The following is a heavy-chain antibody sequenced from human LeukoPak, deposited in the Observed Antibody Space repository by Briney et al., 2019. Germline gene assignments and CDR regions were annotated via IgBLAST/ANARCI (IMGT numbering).Heavy chain of an antibody. D-gene: IGHD3-10*02. J-gene: IGHJ6*04. Sequence: PGGSLRLSCAASGLTFSSYWMSWVRQAPGKGLEWVSYISSSGSTIYYADSVKGRFTISRDNAKNSLYLQMNSLRAEDTAVYYCAELGITMIGGVWGKGTTVTISS. CDR3: AELGITMIGGV. CDR1: GLTFSSYW. V-gene: IGHV3-48*04. CDR2: ISSSGSTI.